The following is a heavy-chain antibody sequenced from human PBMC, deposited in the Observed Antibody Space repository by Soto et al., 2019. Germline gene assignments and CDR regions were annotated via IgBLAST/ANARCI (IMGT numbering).Heavy chain of an antibody. J-gene: IGHJ2*01. V-gene: IGHV3-23*01. CDR1: GFTFSSYA. D-gene: IGHD1-26*01. CDR2: ISGSGSGTTT. Sequence: EVQLLESGGGLVQPGGSLRLSCAASGFTFSSYAMSWVRQAPGKGLEWVSAISGSGSGTTTYYADSVKGRFTISSDNSKNTLYLQMHSLRAEDTALYYCAKDTVGAPVFWYFDLWGRGTLVTVSS. CDR3: AKDTVGAPVFWYFDL.